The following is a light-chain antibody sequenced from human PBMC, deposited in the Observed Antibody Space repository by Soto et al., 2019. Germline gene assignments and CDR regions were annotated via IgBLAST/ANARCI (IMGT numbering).Light chain of an antibody. CDR1: QSVLDSSNNRNY. CDR2: WAS. V-gene: IGKV4-1*01. Sequence: DIVMTQSPASLAVSLGERATINCKSSQSVLDSSNNRNYLAWYQQKPGQPPKLLIYWASTRESGVPGRFRGSGSGTDFTLTINSLQAEDVAVYYCQQYYSTSSIIFGQGTRLEIK. J-gene: IGKJ5*01. CDR3: QQYYSTSSII.